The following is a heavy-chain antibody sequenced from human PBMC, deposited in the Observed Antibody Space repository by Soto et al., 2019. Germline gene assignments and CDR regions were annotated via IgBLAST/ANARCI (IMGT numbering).Heavy chain of an antibody. CDR3: AKDVHGDFEYYFDY. D-gene: IGHD4-17*01. CDR2: ISGSGGST. J-gene: IGHJ4*02. Sequence: GGSLRLSCAASGFTFSRNAMSWVRQAPGKGLEWVSAISGSGGSTYYADSVKGRFTISRDNSKNTLHLQMNSLRAEDTAVYYCAKDVHGDFEYYFDYWGQGTLVTVSS. CDR1: GFTFSRNA. V-gene: IGHV3-23*01.